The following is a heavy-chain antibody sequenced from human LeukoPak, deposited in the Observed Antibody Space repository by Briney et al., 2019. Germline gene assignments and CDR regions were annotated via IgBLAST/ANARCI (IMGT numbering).Heavy chain of an antibody. D-gene: IGHD3-9*01. Sequence: GGSLRLSCAASGFTFSSDWMHWVRQAPGKGLVWVSRINRDGRSTTYADSVKGRFTISRDDAKNTLYLQMNSLRAEDTAVYYCARHPYDILTGPSFDYWGQGTLVTVSS. CDR1: GFTFSSDW. CDR3: ARHPYDILTGPSFDY. V-gene: IGHV3-74*01. J-gene: IGHJ4*02. CDR2: INRDGRST.